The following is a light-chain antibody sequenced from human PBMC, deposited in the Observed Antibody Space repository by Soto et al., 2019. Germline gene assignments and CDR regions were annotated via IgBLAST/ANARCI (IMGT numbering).Light chain of an antibody. Sequence: DIQMTQSPSTLSGSVGDRVTITCRAGQTISSWLAWYQQKPGKAPKLLIYKASTLKSGVPSRFSGSGSGTEFTLTISSLQPDDFATYYCQHYNSYSEAFGQGTRLEIK. CDR2: KAS. CDR3: QHYNSYSEA. J-gene: IGKJ5*01. V-gene: IGKV1-5*03. CDR1: QTISSW.